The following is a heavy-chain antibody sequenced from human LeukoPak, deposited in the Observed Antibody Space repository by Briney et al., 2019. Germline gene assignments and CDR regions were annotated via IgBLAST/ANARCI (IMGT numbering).Heavy chain of an antibody. CDR1: GFTFDDYA. D-gene: IGHD2-2*01. J-gene: IGHJ4*02. CDR2: ISWNSGSI. CDR3: AKAKGLYQLLTPFDY. Sequence: PGGSLRLSCAASGFTFDDYAMHWVRQAPGKGLEWVPGISWNSGSIGYADSVKGRFTISRDNAKNSLYLQMNSLRAEDTALYYCAKAKGLYQLLTPFDYWGQGTLVTVSS. V-gene: IGHV3-9*01.